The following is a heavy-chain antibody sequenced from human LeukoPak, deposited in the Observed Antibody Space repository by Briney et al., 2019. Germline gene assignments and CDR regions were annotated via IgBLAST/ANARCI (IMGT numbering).Heavy chain of an antibody. CDR3: ARGFCRGEGRYSGEYFQH. V-gene: IGHV4-34*01. Sequence: KTSETLSLTCGVHGESLNDYYWSWIRQSPGKGLEWIGEITHNGSTTFNPSLESRLTISVDTSKNQFSLKLTSVTAADASVYFCARGFCRGEGRYSGEYFQHWGQGTLVTVSS. D-gene: IGHD2-15*01. CDR2: ITHNGST. J-gene: IGHJ1*01. CDR1: GESLNDYY.